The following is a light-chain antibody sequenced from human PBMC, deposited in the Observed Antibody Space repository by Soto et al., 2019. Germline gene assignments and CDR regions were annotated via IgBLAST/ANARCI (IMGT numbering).Light chain of an antibody. CDR2: GAV. CDR3: QRDYNNIRT. J-gene: IGKJ1*01. Sequence: IQLTQSPSSLSASVGDRFTISCRASQGIRNDLAWYQQKPGKAPKLLILGAVILQSGVPSRFSGSGSGTDFTLTTSSLQPEDFATYYCQRDYNNIRTFGQGTKVDI. CDR1: QGIRND. V-gene: IGKV1-6*01.